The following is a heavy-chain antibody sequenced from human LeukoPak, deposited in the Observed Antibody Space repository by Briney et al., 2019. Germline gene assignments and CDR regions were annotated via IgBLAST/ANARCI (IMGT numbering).Heavy chain of an antibody. J-gene: IGHJ4*02. CDR2: IHGTGST. V-gene: IGHV4-59*08. D-gene: IGHD5-12*01. CDR3: ARMGGYSGYATH. Sequence: SETLSLTCSVSRGSISNSYWTWIRQPPGKGLEWIGYIHGTGSTIYNPSLKSRVTISVDTSKNQFSLKLSSMTAADTAVYYCARMGGYSGYATHWGQGTLVTVSS. CDR1: RGSISNSY.